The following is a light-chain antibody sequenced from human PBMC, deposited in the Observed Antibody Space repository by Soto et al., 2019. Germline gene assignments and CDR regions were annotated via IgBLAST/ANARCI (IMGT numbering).Light chain of an antibody. Sequence: EIALTQSPGTLSLSPGERATLSCRTSQSVSSGDFAWYQHRPGQAPRLVIYGASTRATGVPDRFSGSGSGTDFTLIISGLEPDDFAVYFCLQYGNSPYTFGQGTKLEMK. CDR2: GAS. CDR1: QSVSSGD. J-gene: IGKJ2*01. V-gene: IGKV3-20*01. CDR3: LQYGNSPYT.